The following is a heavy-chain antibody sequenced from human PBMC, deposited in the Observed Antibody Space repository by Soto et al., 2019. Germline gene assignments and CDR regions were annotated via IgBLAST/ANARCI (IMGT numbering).Heavy chain of an antibody. D-gene: IGHD6-6*01. CDR2: IIPIFGTA. J-gene: IGHJ4*01. CDR1: GGTFSSYA. V-gene: IGHV1-69*01. CDR3: ARDNRWGISSLGY. Sequence: QVQLVQSGAEVKKPGSSVKVSCKASGGTFSSYAISWVRQATGQGLEWMGGIIPIFGTANYAQKFQGRVTITADESTRTAYMELSSLRSEDTAVYDCARDNRWGISSLGYWGHGTLVTVSS.